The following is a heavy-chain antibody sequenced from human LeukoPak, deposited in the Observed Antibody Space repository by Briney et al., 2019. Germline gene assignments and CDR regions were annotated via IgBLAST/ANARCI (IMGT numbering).Heavy chain of an antibody. CDR2: INPNSGGT. V-gene: IGHV1-2*06. D-gene: IGHD5-12*01. CDR3: ATLMSGYDSGDY. Sequence: ASVKVSCKASGYTFTGYYMHWVRQAPGQGLEWMGRINPNSGGTNYARKFQGRVTMTRDTSISIAYMELSRLGSDDTAVYYCATLMSGYDSGDYWGQGTLVTVSS. J-gene: IGHJ4*02. CDR1: GYTFTGYY.